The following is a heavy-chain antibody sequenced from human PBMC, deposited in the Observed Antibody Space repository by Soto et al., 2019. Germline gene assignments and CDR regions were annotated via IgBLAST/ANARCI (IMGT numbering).Heavy chain of an antibody. V-gene: IGHV3-48*02. CDR2: ITSKSTTI. Sequence: SGWSLRLSCASSVFTFSSYSMNWVRQAPGQGLEWVSYITSKSTTIKYADSVKGRFTVSRDNAKNSLYLQLNSLRDEDTAVYYCAREMGACSDSSCYPGPYDSWGQGTLVTVSS. CDR3: AREMGACSDSSCYPGPYDS. J-gene: IGHJ5*02. D-gene: IGHD3-16*01. CDR1: VFTFSSYS.